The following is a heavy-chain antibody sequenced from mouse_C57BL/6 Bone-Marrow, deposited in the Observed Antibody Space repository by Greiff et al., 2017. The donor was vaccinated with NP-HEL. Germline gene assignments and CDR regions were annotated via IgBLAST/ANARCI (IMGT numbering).Heavy chain of an antibody. D-gene: IGHD1-1*01. CDR2: IHPNSGST. CDR1: GYTFTSYW. J-gene: IGHJ2*01. CDR3: ARERFITTVVASFDY. Sequence: QVQLQQPGAELVKPGASVKLSCKASGYTFTSYWMHWVKQRPGQGLEWIGMIHPNSGSTNYNEKFKSKATLTVDKSSSTAYMQLSSLTSDDSAVYYFARERFITTVVASFDYWGQGNTLTVSS. V-gene: IGHV1-64*01.